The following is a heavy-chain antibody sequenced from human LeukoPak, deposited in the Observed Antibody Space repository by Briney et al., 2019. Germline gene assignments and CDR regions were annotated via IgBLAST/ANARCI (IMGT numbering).Heavy chain of an antibody. CDR2: ISGSGGST. J-gene: IGHJ4*02. CDR3: VRDGLGTTPYDN. CDR1: GFXFSSYA. D-gene: IGHD1-1*01. V-gene: IGHV3-23*01. Sequence: GGSLRLSCAASGFXFSSYAMSWVRQVPGKGLEWVSAISGSGGSTDYADSVKGRFTISRDNAGNTLYLQMNSLRDEDTAAYYCVRDGLGTTPYDNWGQGILVTVSS.